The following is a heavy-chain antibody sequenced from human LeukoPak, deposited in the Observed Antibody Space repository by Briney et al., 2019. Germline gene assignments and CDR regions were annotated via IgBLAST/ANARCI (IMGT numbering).Heavy chain of an antibody. J-gene: IGHJ5*02. CDR1: GGSISSGGYY. D-gene: IGHD3-10*01. CDR3: ARLSLTMVRGVRWFDP. CDR2: NYYSGST. V-gene: IGHV4-31*03. Sequence: PSETLSLTCTVSGGSISSGGYYWSWIRQHPGKGLEWIGYNYYSGSTYYNPSLKSRVTISVDTSKNQFSLKLSSVTAADTAVYYCARLSLTMVRGVRWFDPWGQGTLVTVSS.